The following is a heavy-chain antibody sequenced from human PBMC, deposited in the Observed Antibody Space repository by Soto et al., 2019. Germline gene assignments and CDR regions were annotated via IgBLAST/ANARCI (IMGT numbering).Heavy chain of an antibody. CDR3: ASPMTYDMQGYYFEY. D-gene: IGHD3-9*01. Sequence: SETLSLTCTVSGGSISSYDWGWIRQPPGKGLEWIGSIYDSGSTYFNPSLKSRVTISVDTSNNQFSLKLSSVTAADTAVYFCASPMTYDMQGYYFEYWGQGILVTVS. V-gene: IGHV4-39*01. CDR1: GGSISSYD. CDR2: IYDSGST. J-gene: IGHJ4*02.